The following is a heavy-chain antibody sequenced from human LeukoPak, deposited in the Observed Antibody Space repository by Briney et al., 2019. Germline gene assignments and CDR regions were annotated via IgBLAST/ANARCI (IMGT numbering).Heavy chain of an antibody. D-gene: IGHD2/OR15-2a*01. V-gene: IGHV3-64*01. Sequence: GGSLRLSCTASGFTFSSYAMYWVRQAPGKELEYVSAITSNGDSTHYARSVKGRFTISRDNSKDTVYLRMGSLRSEDMAVYYCARGPYHMLFMPTWFDTWGQGTVVTVSS. CDR3: ARGPYHMLFMPTWFDT. CDR2: ITSNGDST. J-gene: IGHJ5*02. CDR1: GFTFSSYA.